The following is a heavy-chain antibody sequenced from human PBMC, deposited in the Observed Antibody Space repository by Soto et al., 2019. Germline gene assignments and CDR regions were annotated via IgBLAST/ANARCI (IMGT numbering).Heavy chain of an antibody. V-gene: IGHV4-39*01. J-gene: IGHJ4*02. CDR3: ARRGVEALGGGYYKLGGDFDY. Sequence: QLQLQESGPGLVKPSETLSLTCTVSGGSISSSSYYWGWIRQPPGKGLEWIGSIYYSGSTYYNPSLKSRVTISVDTSKNQFSLKLSSVTAADTAVYYCARRGVEALGGGYYKLGGDFDYWGQGTLVTVSS. D-gene: IGHD3-3*01. CDR2: IYYSGST. CDR1: GGSISSSSYY.